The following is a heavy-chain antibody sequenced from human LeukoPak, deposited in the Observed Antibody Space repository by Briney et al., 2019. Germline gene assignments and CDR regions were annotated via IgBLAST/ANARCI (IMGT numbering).Heavy chain of an antibody. D-gene: IGHD6-19*01. CDR2: ISSSSSYI. Sequence: GGSLRLSCAASGFTFSSYSMNWVRQAPGKGLEWVSSISSSSSYIYYADSVKGRFTISRDNAKNSLYLQMNSLRAEDTAVYYCARTGIAVAALFHWGQGTLVTVSS. J-gene: IGHJ4*02. CDR3: ARTGIAVAALFH. V-gene: IGHV3-21*01. CDR1: GFTFSSYS.